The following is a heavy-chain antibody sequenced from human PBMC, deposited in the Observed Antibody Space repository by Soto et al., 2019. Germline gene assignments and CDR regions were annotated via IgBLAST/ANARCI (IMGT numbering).Heavy chain of an antibody. CDR3: ASARGVRASFRI. D-gene: IGHD3-16*01. CDR1: GGSFSGYY. J-gene: IGHJ4*02. CDR2: INHSGST. Sequence: XATLSLTCAVYGGSFSGYYWSWIRQPPGKGLEWIGEINHSGSTNYNPSLNSRVTISVDTSKNQFSLKLSSVTAADTAVYYCASARGVRASFRICGQGTLVTVSS. V-gene: IGHV4-34*01.